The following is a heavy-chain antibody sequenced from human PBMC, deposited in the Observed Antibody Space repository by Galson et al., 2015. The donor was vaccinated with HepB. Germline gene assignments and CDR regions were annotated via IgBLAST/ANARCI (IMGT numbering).Heavy chain of an antibody. D-gene: IGHD1-26*01. V-gene: IGHV3-74*01. J-gene: IGHJ4*02. CDR2: TPPDGTNT. Sequence: SLRLSCAASGFTFTNSWMHWVRQSPGKGLLWVSRTPPDGTNTIYAESVKGRFIVSRDNAKNTLSLEMNSLVPDDTAVYYCVTDPVGGTNFWGQGTPVTVSS. CDR1: GFTFTNSW. CDR3: VTDPVGGTNF.